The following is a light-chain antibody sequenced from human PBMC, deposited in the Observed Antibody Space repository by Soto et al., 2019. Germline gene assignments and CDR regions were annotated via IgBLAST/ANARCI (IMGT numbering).Light chain of an antibody. CDR2: AAS. J-gene: IGKJ4*01. V-gene: IGKV3-20*01. Sequence: EIVLTQSPGTLSLSPGERATLSCRASQSVSSNNLAWYQQRPGQAPRLLIYAASISATGIPDRIAGSGSGTDFTLTISRLEPEDFAVYYCQQHHNSGPLSFGGGTKVEI. CDR3: QQHHNSGPLS. CDR1: QSVSSNN.